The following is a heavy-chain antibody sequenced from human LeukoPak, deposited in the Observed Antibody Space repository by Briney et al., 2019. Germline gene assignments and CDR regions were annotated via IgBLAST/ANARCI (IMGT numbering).Heavy chain of an antibody. Sequence: GGSLRLSCAASGVSSTNAWMSWVRQAPGQGLEWVGHIKSRTDGGTTDYAAPVKDRFSISRDDSKDTLYLQMNSLKTEDIAVYYCATEYYGAYNYWGQGTLVTVSS. V-gene: IGHV3-15*01. CDR2: IKSRTDGGTT. J-gene: IGHJ4*02. D-gene: IGHD4-17*01. CDR1: GVSSTNAW. CDR3: ATEYYGAYNY.